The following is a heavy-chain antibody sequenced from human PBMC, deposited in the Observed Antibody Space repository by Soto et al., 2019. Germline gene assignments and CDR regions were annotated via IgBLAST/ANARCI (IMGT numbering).Heavy chain of an antibody. CDR2: ISSSSSYT. D-gene: IGHD1-26*01. CDR3: ARGGVGATRDFDY. V-gene: IGHV3-11*06. Sequence: GGSLRLSCAASGFTFSDYYMSWIRQAPGKGLEWVSYISSSSSYTNYADSVKDRFTISRDNAKNSLYLQMNSLRAEDTAVYYCARGGVGATRDFDYWGQGTLVTVSS. J-gene: IGHJ4*02. CDR1: GFTFSDYY.